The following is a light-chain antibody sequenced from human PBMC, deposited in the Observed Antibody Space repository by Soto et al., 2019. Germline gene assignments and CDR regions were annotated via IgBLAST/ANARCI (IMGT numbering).Light chain of an antibody. CDR2: AAS. CDR1: QGISNS. V-gene: IGKV1-27*01. Sequence: DIQMTQSPSSLSASVGDRVTITCRASQGISNSLAWYQQKPGKVPKLLIYAASTLQSGVPSRFSGSGSGTDFTLNISSLQPEDVATYYSQKYNSAPWTFGQGTKVEIK. CDR3: QKYNSAPWT. J-gene: IGKJ1*01.